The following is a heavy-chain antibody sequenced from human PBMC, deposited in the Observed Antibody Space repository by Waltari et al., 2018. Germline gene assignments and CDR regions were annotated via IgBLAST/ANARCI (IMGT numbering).Heavy chain of an antibody. V-gene: IGHV4-34*01. D-gene: IGHD4-17*01. Sequence: QVQLQQWGAGLLKPSETLSLTCAVYGGSFSGYYWSWIRQPPGKGLGGIGEINHSGRTNYNPSLKSRVTISVDTSKNQFSRKLSSVTAADTAVYSCARAPPAYGDYKARRLGRGWFDPWGQGTLVTVSS. CDR3: ARAPPAYGDYKARRLGRGWFDP. CDR2: INHSGRT. CDR1: GGSFSGYY. J-gene: IGHJ5*02.